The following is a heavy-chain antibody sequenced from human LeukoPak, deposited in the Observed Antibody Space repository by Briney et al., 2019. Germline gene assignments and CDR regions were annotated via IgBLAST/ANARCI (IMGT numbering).Heavy chain of an antibody. V-gene: IGHV3-7*01. CDR3: ARDRAYYYDSSGYYYFDH. Sequence: GGSLRLSCAASGFTFSSYWMNWVRQAPGKGLEWVANIKQDGSEKYYVDSVKGRFTISRDNAKNSLYLQMNSLGAEDTAVYYCARDRAYYYDSSGYYYFDHWGQGTLVTVSS. D-gene: IGHD3-22*01. CDR2: IKQDGSEK. J-gene: IGHJ4*02. CDR1: GFTFSSYW.